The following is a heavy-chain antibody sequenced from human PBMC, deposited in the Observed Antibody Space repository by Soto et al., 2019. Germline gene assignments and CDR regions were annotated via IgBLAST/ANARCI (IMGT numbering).Heavy chain of an antibody. CDR1: GYTFTSYG. CDR2: ISAYNGNT. Sequence: RASVKVSCKASGYTFTSYGISWVRQAPGQGLEWMGWISAYNGNTNYAQKLQGRVTMTTDTSTSTAYMELRSLRSDDTAVYYCARDYWNYEYNWFDPWGQGTLVTVSS. CDR3: ARDYWNYEYNWFDP. D-gene: IGHD1-7*01. J-gene: IGHJ5*02. V-gene: IGHV1-18*01.